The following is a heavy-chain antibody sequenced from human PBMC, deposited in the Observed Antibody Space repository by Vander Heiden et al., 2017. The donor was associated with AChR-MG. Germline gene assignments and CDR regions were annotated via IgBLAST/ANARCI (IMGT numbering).Heavy chain of an antibody. CDR2: ISGSGGRT. J-gene: IGHJ4*02. V-gene: IGHV3-23*01. D-gene: IGHD4-17*01. Sequence: EVQLLESGGGLVQPGGSLRLSCAASGFTFSSYAMSWVGQAPGKGLEWVSAISGSGGRTYYADSVKDRFTISRDNSKNTLYLQMNSLRAEDTAVYYCANLVTKGYWGQGTLVTVSS. CDR1: GFTFSSYA. CDR3: ANLVTKGY.